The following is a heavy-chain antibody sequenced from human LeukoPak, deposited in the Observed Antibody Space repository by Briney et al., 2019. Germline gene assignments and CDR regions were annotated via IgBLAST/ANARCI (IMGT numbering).Heavy chain of an antibody. D-gene: IGHD1-26*01. CDR3: ARYSIEGNYYQLYAFDL. J-gene: IGHJ3*01. CDR2: IYYTGSP. Sequence: PSDTLSLTCTVSGGSVSSHYWSWIRQPPGKGLEWIGDIYYTGSPNHNPSLKSRVTISVDTSENQCPLRLGSVAAADAAVYYWARYSIEGNYYQLYAFDLWGQGTMVTVSS. CDR1: GGSVSSHY. V-gene: IGHV4-59*02.